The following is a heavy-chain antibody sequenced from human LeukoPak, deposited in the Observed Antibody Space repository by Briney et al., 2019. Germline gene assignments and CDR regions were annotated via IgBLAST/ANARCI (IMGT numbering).Heavy chain of an antibody. J-gene: IGHJ6*03. CDR3: ARSTSRYETYMDV. V-gene: IGHV3-30-3*01. CDR2: ISYDGSNK. Sequence: GGSLRLSCAASGFTFSSYAMHWVRQAPGKGLEWVAVISYDGSNKYYADSVKGRFTISRNNSKNTLYLQMNSLRAEDTAVYYCARSTSRYETYMDVWGKGTTVTVSS. D-gene: IGHD2-2*01. CDR1: GFTFSSYA.